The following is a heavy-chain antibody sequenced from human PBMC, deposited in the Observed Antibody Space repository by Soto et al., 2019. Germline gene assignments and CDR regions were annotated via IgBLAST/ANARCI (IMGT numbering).Heavy chain of an antibody. CDR1: GDSIISSDFY. Sequence: SETLSLTCTVSGDSIISSDFYWGWVRQPPGKGLEWIGSIFYLGSSYYNPSLKSRVTMSVDTSKNQFSLRLRSATAADTALYFCARHSLAIRKNNWFDPWGQGIMVTVSS. J-gene: IGHJ5*02. D-gene: IGHD3-3*02. CDR2: IFYLGSS. V-gene: IGHV4-39*01. CDR3: ARHSLAIRKNNWFDP.